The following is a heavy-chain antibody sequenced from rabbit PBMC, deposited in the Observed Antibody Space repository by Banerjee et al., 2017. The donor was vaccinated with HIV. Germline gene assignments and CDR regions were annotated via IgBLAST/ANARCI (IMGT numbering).Heavy chain of an antibody. Sequence: QEQLEESGGGLVQPGGSLKLSCKASGFDFSSYGVSWVRQAPGKGLELIACIYSGSGGTTDYATWAKGRFTISKTSSTTVTLQMTSLTDADTATYFCARYISGSGYYGLWGPGTLVTVS. CDR2: IYSGSGGTT. J-gene: IGHJ4*01. D-gene: IGHD1-1*01. CDR3: ARYISGSGYYGL. V-gene: IGHV1S45*01. CDR1: GFDFSSYG.